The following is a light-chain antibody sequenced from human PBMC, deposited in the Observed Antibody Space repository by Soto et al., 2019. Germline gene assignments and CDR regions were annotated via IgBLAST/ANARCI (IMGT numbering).Light chain of an antibody. V-gene: IGKV3D-15*01. Sequence: IVMTQSPATLSVSPGGRGSVSWGAIQSVKNNLAWYQQKRGQAPRLXIYDASNRATGIRARFSGSGSGTDFTLIISSLEPEDVAFYYCQQGNTSTWTFGQGTKVDIK. CDR1: QSVKNN. CDR3: QQGNTSTWT. J-gene: IGKJ1*01. CDR2: DAS.